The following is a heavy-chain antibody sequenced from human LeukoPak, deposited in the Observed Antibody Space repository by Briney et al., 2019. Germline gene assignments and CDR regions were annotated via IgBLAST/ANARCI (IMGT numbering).Heavy chain of an antibody. CDR3: ARIPGYSYGYLYYYYMDV. CDR1: GYSFTSYW. J-gene: IGHJ6*03. CDR2: IYPGDSDT. D-gene: IGHD5-18*01. Sequence: GESLKISCKGSGYSFTSYWIGWVRQMPGKGLEWMGIIYPGDSDTRYSPSFQGQDTISADKSISTAYLQWRSLKASDTAMYYCARIPGYSYGYLYYYYMDVWGKGTTVTVSS. V-gene: IGHV5-51*01.